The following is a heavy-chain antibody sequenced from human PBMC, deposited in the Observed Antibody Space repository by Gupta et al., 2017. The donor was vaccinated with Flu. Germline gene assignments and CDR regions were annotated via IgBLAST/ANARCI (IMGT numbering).Heavy chain of an antibody. CDR1: GGSIINTNYN. CDR3: TTYRRFDSNANSFDN. Sequence: QLNLQESRPRLVRPSEALSLTCAVAGGSIINTNYNWGWVRQPPGKGLEYIANVFHDGRSYYNPSLKSPATVSVDTSKNRFSLRLDSVTAADTAIYFCTTYRRFDSNANSFDNWGQCTLVTVSS. V-gene: IGHV4-39*01. CDR2: VFHDGRS. D-gene: IGHD3-16*01. J-gene: IGHJ4*02.